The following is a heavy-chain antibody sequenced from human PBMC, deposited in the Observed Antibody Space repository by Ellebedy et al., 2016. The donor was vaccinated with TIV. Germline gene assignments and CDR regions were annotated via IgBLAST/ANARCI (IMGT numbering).Heavy chain of an antibody. CDR1: GGSISNGDCY. Sequence: SETLSLXXTVSGGSISNGDCYWSWIRQAPGKGLEWIGYIYCSGSTKYNPSLKSRITISVDTSKNQFSLNLRSVTAADTAVYYCARTEYSDILTGYSVFDYWGQGTLVSVSS. CDR2: IYCSGST. D-gene: IGHD3-9*01. V-gene: IGHV4-30-4*01. J-gene: IGHJ4*02. CDR3: ARTEYSDILTGYSVFDY.